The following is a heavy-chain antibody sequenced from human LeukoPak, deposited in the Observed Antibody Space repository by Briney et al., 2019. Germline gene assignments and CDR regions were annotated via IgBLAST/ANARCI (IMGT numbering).Heavy chain of an antibody. CDR3: ARRNLSSSRIDY. V-gene: IGHV4-34*01. D-gene: IGHD6-13*01. CDR1: GGSFSGYY. Sequence: SETLSLTCAVYGGSFSGYYWSWIRQPPGKGLEWIGEINHSGSTNYNPSLKSRVTISVDTSKNQFSLKLSSVTAADTAVYYCARRNLSSSRIDYWGQGTLVTVSS. J-gene: IGHJ4*02. CDR2: INHSGST.